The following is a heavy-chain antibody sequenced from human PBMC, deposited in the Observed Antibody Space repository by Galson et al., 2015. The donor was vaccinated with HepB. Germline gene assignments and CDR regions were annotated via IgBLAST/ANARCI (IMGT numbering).Heavy chain of an antibody. CDR2: ISAYNGNT. D-gene: IGHD3-10*01. J-gene: IGHJ4*02. CDR1: GYTFTSYG. CDR3: ARVMLGVDMVRGVIIISPFDY. Sequence: SVKVSCKASGYTFTSYGISWVRQAPGQGLEWMGWISAYNGNTNYAQKLQGRVTMTTDTSTSTAYMELRSLRSDDTAVYYCARVMLGVDMVRGVIIISPFDYWGQGTLVTVSS. V-gene: IGHV1-18*04.